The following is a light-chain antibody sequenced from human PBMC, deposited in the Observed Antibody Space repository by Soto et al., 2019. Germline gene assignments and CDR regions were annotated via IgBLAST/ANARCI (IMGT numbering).Light chain of an antibody. CDR3: SSYTSSSTLVV. CDR1: SSDVGGSNY. CDR2: DVS. V-gene: IGLV2-14*01. J-gene: IGLJ2*01. Sequence: QSALTQPASGAGSPGQSITISCTGTSSDVGGSNYVSWYQQHPGKAPTLMIYDVSNRPSRVYNRFSGSKSGNTASLTISGLQAEDEADYYCSSYTSSSTLVVFGGGTQLTVL.